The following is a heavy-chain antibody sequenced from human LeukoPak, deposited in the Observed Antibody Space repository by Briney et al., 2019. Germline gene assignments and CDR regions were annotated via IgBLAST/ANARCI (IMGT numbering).Heavy chain of an antibody. CDR1: GGTFSSYA. J-gene: IGHJ6*02. Sequence: SVKVSCKASGGTFSSYAISWVRQAPGQGLEWMGRTIPILGIANYAQKFQGRVTITADKSTSTAYMELSSLRSEDTAVYYCASYVVRVVVPARYEEGNYYYYGMDVWGQGTTVTVS. CDR3: ASYVVRVVVPARYEEGNYYYYGMDV. CDR2: TIPILGIA. D-gene: IGHD2-2*01. V-gene: IGHV1-69*04.